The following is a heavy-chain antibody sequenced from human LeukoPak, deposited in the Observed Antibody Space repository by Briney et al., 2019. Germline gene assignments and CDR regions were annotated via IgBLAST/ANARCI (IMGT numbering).Heavy chain of an antibody. CDR1: GFTLSSYS. CDR2: LRVGGGDT. J-gene: IGHJ4*02. V-gene: IGHV3-23*01. CDR3: ARDYTEGITWYYYFDY. Sequence: GGSLRLSCAASGFTLSSYSMSWVRQAPGKGLERVAALRVGGGDTYYADSVKGRFTISRDISKSTLYLQMNGLRAEDTATYYCARDYTEGITWYYYFDYWGQGTLVSVSS. D-gene: IGHD3-16*01.